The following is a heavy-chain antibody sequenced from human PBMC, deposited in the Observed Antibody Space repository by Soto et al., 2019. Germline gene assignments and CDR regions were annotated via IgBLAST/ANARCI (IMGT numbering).Heavy chain of an antibody. Sequence: PSETLSLTCTISGGSFNNDYWTWIRQSPGKGLEWIGYIFHSGITDYNPSVKSRVTISIDKSKNLFSLKLTSVTAADTAAYYCARDRYFYDSAGYYRTLDSWGQGILVTVSS. CDR2: IFHSGIT. CDR1: GGSFNNDY. J-gene: IGHJ5*01. D-gene: IGHD3-22*01. CDR3: ARDRYFYDSAGYYRTLDS. V-gene: IGHV4-59*01.